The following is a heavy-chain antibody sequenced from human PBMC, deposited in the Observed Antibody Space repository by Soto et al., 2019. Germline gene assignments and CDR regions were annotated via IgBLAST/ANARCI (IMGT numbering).Heavy chain of an antibody. Sequence: QVQLLQSGAEVKKSGSSVKVSCKASGGNPSNSAFSWVRQAPGQGLEWVGGVIPVFGIVKYGQSLRGRVTITADESTKTAYMELSSLRSDGTAVDFWGGGRIVVAGSRAYYALDVWGQGTRVTVSS. V-gene: IGHV1-69*01. D-gene: IGHD6-19*01. J-gene: IGHJ6*02. CDR2: VIPVFGIV. CDR3: GGGRIVVAGSRAYYALDV. CDR1: GGNPSNSA.